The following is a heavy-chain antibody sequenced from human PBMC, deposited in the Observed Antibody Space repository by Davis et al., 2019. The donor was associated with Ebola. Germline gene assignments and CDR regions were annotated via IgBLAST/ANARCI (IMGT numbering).Heavy chain of an antibody. J-gene: IGHJ4*02. D-gene: IGHD3-10*01. V-gene: IGHV3-9*01. CDR3: AKGILGSGSYLWYFDY. Sequence: PGGSLRLSCAASGFTFDDYAMHWVRQAPGKGLEWVSGISWNSGSIGYADSVKGRFTISRDNAKNSLYLQMNSLRAEDTALYYCAKGILGSGSYLWYFDYWGQGTLVTVSS. CDR2: ISWNSGSI. CDR1: GFTFDDYA.